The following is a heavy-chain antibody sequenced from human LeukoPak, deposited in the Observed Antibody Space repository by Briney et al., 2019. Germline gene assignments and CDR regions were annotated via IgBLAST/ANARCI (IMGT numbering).Heavy chain of an antibody. D-gene: IGHD3-10*01. CDR3: MRLNYYDSGSYYNVNYNWFDP. Sequence: GESLKISCKGSGYSFTNYWIGWVRQMPGKGLEWMGIMYPGDSNTRYSPSFQGQVTTSADKSITTAYLQWSSLKASDTAMYYCMRLNYYDSGSYYNVNYNWFDPWGQGTLVTVSS. J-gene: IGHJ5*02. CDR1: GYSFTNYW. V-gene: IGHV5-51*01. CDR2: MYPGDSNT.